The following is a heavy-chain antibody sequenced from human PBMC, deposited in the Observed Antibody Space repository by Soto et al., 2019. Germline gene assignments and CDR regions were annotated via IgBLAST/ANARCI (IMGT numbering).Heavy chain of an antibody. V-gene: IGHV3-33*01. CDR3: ARGSQWLVSELFDY. Sequence: SLRLSCAASGFTFSSYCMHLVRQAPGKGLEWVAVIWYDGSNKYYADSVKGRFTISRDNSKNTLYLQMNSLRAEDTAVYYCARGSQWLVSELFDYWGQGTLVTVSS. CDR1: GFTFSSYC. D-gene: IGHD6-19*01. CDR2: IWYDGSNK. J-gene: IGHJ4*02.